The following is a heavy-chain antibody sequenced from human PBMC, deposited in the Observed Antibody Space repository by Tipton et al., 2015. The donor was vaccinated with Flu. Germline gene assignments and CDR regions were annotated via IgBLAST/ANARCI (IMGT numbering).Heavy chain of an antibody. J-gene: IGHJ2*01. CDR1: GGSISSGSYY. V-gene: IGHV4-61*02. CDR2: IYTSGST. D-gene: IGHD1-26*01. CDR3: AREGGSYWYFDL. Sequence: TLSLTCTVSGGSISSGSYYWSWIRQPAGKGLEWIGRIYTSGSTNYNPSLKSRVTISVDTSKNQSSLKLSSVTAADTAVYYWAREGGSYWYFDLWGRGTLVTVSS.